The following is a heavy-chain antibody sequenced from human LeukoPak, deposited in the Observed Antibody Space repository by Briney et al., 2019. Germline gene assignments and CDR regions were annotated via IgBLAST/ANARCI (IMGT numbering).Heavy chain of an antibody. V-gene: IGHV3-23*01. J-gene: IGHJ4*02. Sequence: GGYLRLSCAASGFTFSSYAMSWVRQAPGKGLEWVSAINGSGGSTYYADSVKGRFTVSRDNSKNTLYLQMNSLRAEDTAVYYCAKDWARDSGYGRTHDYWGQGTLVTVSS. D-gene: IGHD5-12*01. CDR2: INGSGGST. CDR3: AKDWARDSGYGRTHDY. CDR1: GFTFSSYA.